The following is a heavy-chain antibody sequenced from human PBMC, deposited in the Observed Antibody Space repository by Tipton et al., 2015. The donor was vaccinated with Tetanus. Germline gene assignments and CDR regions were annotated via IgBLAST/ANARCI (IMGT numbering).Heavy chain of an antibody. CDR1: GFTFSSYG. D-gene: IGHD1-14*01. J-gene: IGHJ4*02. CDR3: TRQEDGIDY. CDR2: ISADGTAE. V-gene: IGHV3-30*03. Sequence: SLRLSCADSGFTFSSYGMNWVRQAPGKGLEWLATISADGTAEHYADSVRGRFPISRDNSKNTLYLQMNSLTTEDTATYYCTRQEDGIDYWGQGPPVTVSS.